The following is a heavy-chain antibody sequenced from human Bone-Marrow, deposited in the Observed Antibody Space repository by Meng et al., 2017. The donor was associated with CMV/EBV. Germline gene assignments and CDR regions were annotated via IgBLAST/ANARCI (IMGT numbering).Heavy chain of an antibody. Sequence: GASLKFSCAASGFTFSSYAMSWVRQAPGKGLEWVSAISGSGGSTYYADSVKGRFTISRDNSKNTLYLQMNSLRAEDTAVYYCAKGELLYYFDYWGQGTLVTVAS. D-gene: IGHD1-26*01. J-gene: IGHJ4*02. CDR1: GFTFSSYA. V-gene: IGHV3-23*01. CDR3: AKGELLYYFDY. CDR2: ISGSGGST.